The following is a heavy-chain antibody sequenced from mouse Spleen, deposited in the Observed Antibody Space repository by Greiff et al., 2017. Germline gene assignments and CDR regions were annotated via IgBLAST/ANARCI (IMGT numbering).Heavy chain of an antibody. J-gene: IGHJ1*01. CDR1: GFTFSDFY. CDR3: ARAYYSNYGSDWYFDV. V-gene: IGHV7-1*01. CDR2: SRNKANDYTT. Sequence: DVQLVESGRGLVQSGRSLRLSCATSGFTFSDFYMEWVRQAPGKGLEWIAASRNKANDYTTEYSASVKGRFIVSRDTSQSILYLQMNALRAEDTAIYYCARAYYSNYGSDWYFDVWGAGTTVTVSS. D-gene: IGHD2-5*01.